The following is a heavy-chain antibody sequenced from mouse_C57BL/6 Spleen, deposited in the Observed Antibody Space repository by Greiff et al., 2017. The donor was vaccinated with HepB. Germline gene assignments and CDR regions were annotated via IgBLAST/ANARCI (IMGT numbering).Heavy chain of an antibody. CDR1: GYTFTSYW. D-gene: IGHD2-4*01. J-gene: IGHJ2*01. V-gene: IGHV1-64*01. Sequence: VQLQQPGAELVKPGASVKLSCKASGYTFTSYWMHWVKQRPGQGLEWIGMIHPNSGSTNYNEKFKSKATLTVDKSSSTAYMQLSSLTSEDSAVYYCARGRGDYLYYFDYWGQGTTLTVSS. CDR3: ARGRGDYLYYFDY. CDR2: IHPNSGST.